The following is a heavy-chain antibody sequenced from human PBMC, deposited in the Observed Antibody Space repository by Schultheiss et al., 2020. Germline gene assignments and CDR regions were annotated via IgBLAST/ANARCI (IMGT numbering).Heavy chain of an antibody. D-gene: IGHD3-3*01. Sequence: SQTLSLTCAVYGGSFSGYYWSWIRQPPGKGLEWIGSIYYSGSTNYNPSLKSRVTISIDTSKNQFSLRLSSVTAADTAVYYCARHLVDSIFGSPYGLDVWGQGTTVTVSS. J-gene: IGHJ6*02. CDR1: GGSFSGYY. V-gene: IGHV4-59*01. CDR2: IYYSGST. CDR3: ARHLVDSIFGSPYGLDV.